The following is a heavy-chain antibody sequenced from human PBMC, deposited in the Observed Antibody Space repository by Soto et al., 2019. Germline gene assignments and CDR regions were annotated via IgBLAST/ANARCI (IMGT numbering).Heavy chain of an antibody. D-gene: IGHD2-21*02. J-gene: IGHJ3*02. CDR3: ARSCGGDCYSHDAFDI. V-gene: IGHV3-21*01. CDR1: GFTFSSYS. CDR2: SSSSSSYI. Sequence: EVQLVESGGGLVKPGGSLRLSCAASGFTFSSYSMNWVRQAPGKGLEWVSSSSSSSSYIYYADSVKGRFTISRDNAKNSLYLQMNSLRAEDTAVYYCARSCGGDCYSHDAFDIWGQGTMVTVSS.